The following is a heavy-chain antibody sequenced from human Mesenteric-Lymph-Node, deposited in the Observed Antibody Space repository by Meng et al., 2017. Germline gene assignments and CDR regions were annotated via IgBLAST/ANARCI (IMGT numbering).Heavy chain of an antibody. Sequence: SETLSLTCTVSGASISSGSYYWSWIRQPAGKGLEWIGRMSTSGSTNYNPSLKSRVTISIDTSKNQFSLNLSSVTAADTAVYYCARVASYYGSGSTQQAYYFDYWGQGTLVTVSS. V-gene: IGHV4-61*02. D-gene: IGHD3-10*01. CDR2: MSTSGST. J-gene: IGHJ4*02. CDR1: GASISSGSYY. CDR3: ARVASYYGSGSTQQAYYFDY.